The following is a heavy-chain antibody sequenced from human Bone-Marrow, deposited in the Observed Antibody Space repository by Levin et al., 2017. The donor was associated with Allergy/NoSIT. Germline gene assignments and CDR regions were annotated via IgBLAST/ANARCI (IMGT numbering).Heavy chain of an antibody. D-gene: IGHD1-26*01. CDR3: ARDGWERGWFDP. V-gene: IGHV4-34*01. CDR1: GGSFSGYY. CDR2: INHSGST. Sequence: SQTLSLTCAVYGGSFSGYYWSWIRQPPGKGLEWIGEINHSGSTNYNPSLKSRVTISVDTSKNQFSLKLSSVTAADTAVYYCARDGWERGWFDPWGQGTLVTVSS. J-gene: IGHJ5*02.